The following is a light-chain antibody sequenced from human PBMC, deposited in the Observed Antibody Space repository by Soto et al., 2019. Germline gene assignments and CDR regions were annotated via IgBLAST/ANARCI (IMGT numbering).Light chain of an antibody. J-gene: IGKJ1*01. V-gene: IGKV1-8*01. Sequence: AIRMTQSPSSFSASTGDRVTITCRASQGISSYLAWYQQKPGKAPKLLIYAASTLQSGVPSRFSGSESGTDFTLTISCLQSEDFATYYCQQYYSYPQTLGQGTKVEIK. CDR2: AAS. CDR3: QQYYSYPQT. CDR1: QGISSY.